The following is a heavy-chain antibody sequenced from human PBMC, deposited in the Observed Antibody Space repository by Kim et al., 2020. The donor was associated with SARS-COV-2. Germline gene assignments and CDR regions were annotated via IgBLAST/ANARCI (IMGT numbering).Heavy chain of an antibody. J-gene: IGHJ4*02. Sequence: GGSLRLSCAASGFIFSSYWMSWVRQVPGKGLEWLANIKMDGSAKYYVDSVKGRFTISRDNAKNSLFLQMNSLRAEDTAVYYCARGAGTSDYWGQGTLVTVSS. CDR2: IKMDGSAK. CDR1: GFIFSSYW. CDR3: ARGAGTSDY. V-gene: IGHV3-7*01. D-gene: IGHD6-19*01.